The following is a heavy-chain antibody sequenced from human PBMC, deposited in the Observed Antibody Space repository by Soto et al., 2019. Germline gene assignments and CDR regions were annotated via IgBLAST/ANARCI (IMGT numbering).Heavy chain of an antibody. Sequence: SLRLSCAASGFTFDDYAMHWVRQAPGKGLEWVSGISWNSGSIGYADSVKGRFTISRDNAKNSLYLQMNSLRAEDTALYYCAKDQRIQLWLGWFDPWGQGTLVTVSS. CDR2: ISWNSGSI. D-gene: IGHD5-18*01. CDR1: GFTFDDYA. V-gene: IGHV3-9*01. J-gene: IGHJ5*02. CDR3: AKDQRIQLWLGWFDP.